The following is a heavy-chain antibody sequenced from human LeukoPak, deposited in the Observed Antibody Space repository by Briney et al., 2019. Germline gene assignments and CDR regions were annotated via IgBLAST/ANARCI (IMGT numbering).Heavy chain of an antibody. J-gene: IGHJ4*02. D-gene: IGHD2-8*01. CDR3: ARLCDGVCYPDY. CDR2: INHSGGT. Sequence: SETLSLTCAVYGGSFSGYSWNWIRQPPVKGLEWIGEINHSGGTNYNPSLKSRVTISVDTSKNQFSLKLSSVTAADTAVYCCARLCDGVCYPDYWGQGTLVTVSS. V-gene: IGHV4-34*01. CDR1: GGSFSGYS.